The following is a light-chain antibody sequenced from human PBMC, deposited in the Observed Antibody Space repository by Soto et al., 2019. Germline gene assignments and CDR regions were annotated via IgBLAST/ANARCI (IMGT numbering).Light chain of an antibody. V-gene: IGKV3-20*01. J-gene: IGKJ2*01. Sequence: EIVLTQSPGTLSLSPGERATLSCGASQTITRSYLAWYQKKPGQAHRLLIYGASIKATGLPDRFSGSGSGTEFTLTISRLEPEDFAVYYCQQYSSSPFTFGQGTKLEIK. CDR2: GAS. CDR3: QQYSSSPFT. CDR1: QTITRSY.